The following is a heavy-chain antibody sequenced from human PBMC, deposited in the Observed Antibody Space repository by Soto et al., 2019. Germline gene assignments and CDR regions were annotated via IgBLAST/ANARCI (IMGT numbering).Heavy chain of an antibody. CDR1: GYTFTSYG. J-gene: IGHJ4*02. Sequence: ASVKVSCKASGYTFTSYGITWVRQAPGQGLEWMGWISTYNGFTNYAQNLQGRVTMTTDTSTNTAYVELRSLRSDDTAVYYCARETYGDFCYWGQGTLVTVSS. CDR2: ISTYNGFT. CDR3: ARETYGDFCY. V-gene: IGHV1-18*01. D-gene: IGHD2-21*02.